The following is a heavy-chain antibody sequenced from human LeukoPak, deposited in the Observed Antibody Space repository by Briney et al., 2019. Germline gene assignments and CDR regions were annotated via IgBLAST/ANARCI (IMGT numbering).Heavy chain of an antibody. Sequence: GASVKVSCKASGYTFTGYYMHWVRQAPGQGLEWMGWINPSSGGTNYAQKFQGWVTMTRDTSISTAYMELSRLRSDDTAVYYCARASRSGWYDYWGQGTLVTVSS. V-gene: IGHV1-2*04. J-gene: IGHJ4*02. CDR2: INPSSGGT. D-gene: IGHD6-19*01. CDR3: ARASRSGWYDY. CDR1: GYTFTGYY.